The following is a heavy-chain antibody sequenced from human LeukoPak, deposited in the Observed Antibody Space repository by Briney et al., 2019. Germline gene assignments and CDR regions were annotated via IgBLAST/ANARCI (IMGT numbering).Heavy chain of an antibody. CDR3: ARGPRLRYFDWFFDY. V-gene: IGHV4-34*01. Sequence: SETLSLTCAVYGGSFSGYYWSWIRQPPGKGLEWIGKINHSGSTNYNPSLKSRVTISVDTSKNQFSLKLSSVTAADTAVYYCARGPRLRYFDWFFDYWGQGTLVTVSS. CDR1: GGSFSGYY. CDR2: INHSGST. D-gene: IGHD3-9*01. J-gene: IGHJ4*02.